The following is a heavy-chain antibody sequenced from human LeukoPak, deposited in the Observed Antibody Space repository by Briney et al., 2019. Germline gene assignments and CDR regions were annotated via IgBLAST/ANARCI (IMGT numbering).Heavy chain of an antibody. J-gene: IGHJ4*02. CDR3: ARGNILSGYCFDF. Sequence: SETLSLTCAVYGGSISGYYWSWIRQPPGKGLEWVGEIHYTGGTSYNPSLKSRATISIDTSRSQLSLKLSSVTAADTAVYYCARGNILSGYCFDFWGQGALVTVSS. V-gene: IGHV4-34*01. CDR2: IHYTGGT. CDR1: GGSISGYY. D-gene: IGHD3-9*01.